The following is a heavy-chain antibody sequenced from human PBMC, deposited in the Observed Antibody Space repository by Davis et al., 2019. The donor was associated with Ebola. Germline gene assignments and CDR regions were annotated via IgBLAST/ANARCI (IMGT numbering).Heavy chain of an antibody. CDR2: ISSSGSTI. CDR3: ARDQPFVAVANY. J-gene: IGHJ4*02. D-gene: IGHD6-19*01. V-gene: IGHV3-11*01. CDR1: GFTFSDYY. Sequence: GESLKISCAASGFTFSDYYMSWIRQAPGKGLEWVSYISSSGSTIYYADSVKGRFTISRDNAKNSLYLQMYSLRAEDTAVYYCARDQPFVAVANYWGQGTLVTVSS.